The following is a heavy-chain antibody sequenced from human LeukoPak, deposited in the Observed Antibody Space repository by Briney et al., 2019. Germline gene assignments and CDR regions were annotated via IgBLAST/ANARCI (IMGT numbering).Heavy chain of an antibody. J-gene: IGHJ4*02. V-gene: IGHV1-69*06. CDR2: IIPIFGTA. CDR1: GGTFSSYA. D-gene: IGHD3-10*01. Sequence: SVKVSCKASGGTFSSYAISWVRQAPGQGLEWMGGIIPIFGTANYAQKFQGRVTITADKSTSTAYMELSSLRSEDTAVYYCARVGYYGSGSYYRGYFDYWGQGTLVTVSS. CDR3: ARVGYYGSGSYYRGYFDY.